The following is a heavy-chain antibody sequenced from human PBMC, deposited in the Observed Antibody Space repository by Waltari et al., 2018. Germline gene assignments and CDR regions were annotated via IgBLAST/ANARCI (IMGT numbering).Heavy chain of an antibody. J-gene: IGHJ6*02. D-gene: IGHD3-10*01. CDR1: GGSISSYY. Sequence: QVQLQESGPGLVKPSETLSLTCTVSGGSISSYYWSWIRQPTGKGLEWIGYIYYSGSTNYNPSLKSRVTISVDTSKNQFSLKLSSVTAADTAVYYCARSYYYGSGSLGYGMDVWGQGTTVTVSS. V-gene: IGHV4-59*01. CDR3: ARSYYYGSGSLGYGMDV. CDR2: IYYSGST.